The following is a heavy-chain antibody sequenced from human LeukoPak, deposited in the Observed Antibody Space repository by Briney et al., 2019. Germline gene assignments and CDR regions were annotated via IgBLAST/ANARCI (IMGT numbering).Heavy chain of an antibody. Sequence: GGSVRLSCAASGFTFSSYAMHWVRQAPGKGLDWVAVISYDGSNKYYADSVKGRFTISRDNSKNTLYLQMNSLRAEDTAVYYCARDQGLVVVVAAIDYWGQGTLVTVSS. CDR1: GFTFSSYA. CDR3: ARDQGLVVVVAAIDY. CDR2: ISYDGSNK. J-gene: IGHJ4*02. V-gene: IGHV3-30-3*01. D-gene: IGHD2-15*01.